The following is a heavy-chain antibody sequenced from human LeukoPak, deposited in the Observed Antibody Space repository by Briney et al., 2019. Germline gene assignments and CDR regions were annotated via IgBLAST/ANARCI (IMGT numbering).Heavy chain of an antibody. V-gene: IGHV3-49*04. CDR3: TSCSSISCYTFDFDY. D-gene: IGHD2-2*02. CDR2: IRSKAYGGTT. J-gene: IGHJ4*02. CDR1: GFTFGDYA. Sequence: GRSLRLSCTASGFTFGDYAMSWVRQAPGKGLEWVGFIRSKAYGGTTEYAASVKGRSTISRDDSKSIAYLQTNSLKTEDTAVYYCTSCSSISCYTFDFDYWGQGTLVTVSS.